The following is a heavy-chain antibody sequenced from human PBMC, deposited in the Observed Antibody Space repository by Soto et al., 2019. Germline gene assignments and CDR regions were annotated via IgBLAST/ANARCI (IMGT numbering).Heavy chain of an antibody. V-gene: IGHV1-2*02. CDR3: ARAPNPYSSSSGWFDP. D-gene: IGHD6-6*01. CDR2: INPNSGGT. Sequence: ASVKVSCKASGYTFNGYYMHWVRQAPGQGLEWMGWINPNSGGTNYAQKFQGRVTMTRDTSISTAYMELSRLRSDDTAVYYCARAPNPYSSSSGWFDPWGQGTLVTVSS. CDR1: GYTFNGYY. J-gene: IGHJ5*02.